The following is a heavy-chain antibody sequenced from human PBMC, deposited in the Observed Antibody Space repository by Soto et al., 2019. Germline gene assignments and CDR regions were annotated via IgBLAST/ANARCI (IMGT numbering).Heavy chain of an antibody. V-gene: IGHV3-48*02. CDR3: ASGCSRGSGWLTT. CDR1: GITLSDYN. J-gene: IGHJ5*02. Sequence: GGSLRLSCTASGITLSDYNMNWVRQAPGKGLEWLSYISSSSSPIYYADSVKGRFTISRDNAKNSLYLQMNSLRDEDTAVYYCASGCSRGSGWLTTWGQGTLVTVSS. D-gene: IGHD2-2*01. CDR2: ISSSSSPI.